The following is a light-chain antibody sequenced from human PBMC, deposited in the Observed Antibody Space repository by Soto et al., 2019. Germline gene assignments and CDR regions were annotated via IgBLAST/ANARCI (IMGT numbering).Light chain of an antibody. Sequence: QSALTQPASVSGSPGQSITISCTGTSSDVGTYNSVSWYQQHPGKAPKLMIYEVNNRPSGVSDRFSGSKSGNTASLTISGLQAEDEADYYCSSYTSSSIPVAFGGGTQLTVL. CDR2: EVN. CDR3: SSYTSSSIPVA. J-gene: IGLJ2*01. V-gene: IGLV2-14*01. CDR1: SSDVGTYNS.